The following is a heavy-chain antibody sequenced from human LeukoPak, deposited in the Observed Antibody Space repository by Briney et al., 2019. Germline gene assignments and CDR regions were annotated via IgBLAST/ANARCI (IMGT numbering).Heavy chain of an antibody. J-gene: IGHJ4*02. V-gene: IGHV3-30*18. D-gene: IGHD4-17*01. CDR2: ISYDGSNK. CDR3: AKDMDHDYDDYGFDY. CDR1: GFTLSSHS. Sequence: PGGSLRLSCAGSGFTLSSHSMNWVRQAPGKGLEGVAFISYDGSNKYYADSVKGRCTISRDNSKNTVYLQMNSLRAEDTAVYYCAKDMDHDYDDYGFDYWGQGTPVTVSS.